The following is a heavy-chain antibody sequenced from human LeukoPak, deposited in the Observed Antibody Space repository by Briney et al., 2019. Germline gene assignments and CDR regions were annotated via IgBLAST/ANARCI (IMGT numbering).Heavy chain of an antibody. CDR3: ATYSAAGRTYYFDY. Sequence: ASVKVSCKASGYSFTNYGITWVRQAPGQGLEWMGWISPYNGNTNYAQKLQGRVTMTRDASTSTAYMELRSLRSDDTAVYYCATYSAAGRTYYFDYWGQGALVTVSS. V-gene: IGHV1-18*01. CDR2: ISPYNGNT. J-gene: IGHJ4*02. D-gene: IGHD6-13*01. CDR1: GYSFTNYG.